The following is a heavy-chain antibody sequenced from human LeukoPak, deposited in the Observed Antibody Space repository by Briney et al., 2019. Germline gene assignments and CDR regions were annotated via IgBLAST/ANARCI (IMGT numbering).Heavy chain of an antibody. CDR2: MNPNICNT. D-gene: IGHD6-19*01. Sequence: ASVKVSCKASGYTFTSYDINWVRQATGQALEWMGWMNPNICNTGYAQKFQGRVTMTRNTSISKAYMELSSLRSEDTAVYYCARGLQENLAWLQAFSAFDIWGQGTMVTVSS. J-gene: IGHJ3*02. CDR3: ARGLQENLAWLQAFSAFDI. CDR1: GYTFTSYD. V-gene: IGHV1-8*01.